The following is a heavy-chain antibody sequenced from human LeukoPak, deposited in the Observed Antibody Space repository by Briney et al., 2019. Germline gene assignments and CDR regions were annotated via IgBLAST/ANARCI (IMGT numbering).Heavy chain of an antibody. CDR3: ASRILGNDY. D-gene: IGHD7-27*01. V-gene: IGHV4-59*02. CDR1: GGSVSDYY. Sequence: SETLSLTCTVSGGSVSDYYWGWIRQSPGKGLEWICYTYYTGTSYNPSLKSRVTISADTSKNQFSLNLSSVTAADTAVYYCASRILGNDYWGQGTLVTVSS. J-gene: IGHJ4*02. CDR2: TYYTGT.